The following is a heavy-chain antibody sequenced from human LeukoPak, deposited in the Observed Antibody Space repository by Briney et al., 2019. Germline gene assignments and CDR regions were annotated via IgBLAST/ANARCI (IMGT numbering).Heavy chain of an antibody. CDR2: IYYSGST. Sequence: SETLSLTCTVSGGSISSGGYYWSWIRQHPGKGPEWIGYIYYSGSTYYNPSLKSRVTISVDTSKNQFSLKLSSVTAADTAVYYCARSVSDNAFDIWGQGTMVTVSS. D-gene: IGHD2-15*01. CDR3: ARSVSDNAFDI. V-gene: IGHV4-31*03. J-gene: IGHJ3*02. CDR1: GGSISSGGYY.